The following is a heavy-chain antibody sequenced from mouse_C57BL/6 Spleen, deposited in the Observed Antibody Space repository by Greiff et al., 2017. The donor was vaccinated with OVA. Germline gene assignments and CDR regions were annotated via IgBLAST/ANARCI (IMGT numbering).Heavy chain of an antibody. CDR3: ARSANWEPVAY. CDR1: GYTFTSYS. V-gene: IGHV1-53*01. Sequence: VQLQQPGTELVKPGASVKLSCKASGYTFTSYSMHWVKQRPGQGLEWIGNINPSTGCTTYTEKFNSKATLTADKSSSTAYMQLSSLPSEDAAVDYCARSANWEPVAYWGQGTLVTVSA. J-gene: IGHJ3*01. D-gene: IGHD4-1*02. CDR2: INPSTGCT.